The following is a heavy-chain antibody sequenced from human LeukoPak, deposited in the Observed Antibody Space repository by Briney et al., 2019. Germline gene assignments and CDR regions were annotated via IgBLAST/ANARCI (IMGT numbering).Heavy chain of an antibody. V-gene: IGHV3-30*04. D-gene: IGHD3-10*02. CDR1: GFTFTNYA. CDR2: ISYDGSDK. J-gene: IGHJ6*04. CDR3: AELGITMIGGV. Sequence: PGGSLRLSCAASGFTFTNYAIHWVRQAPGKGLEWAATISYDGSDKYYADSVKGRFTISRDNAKNSLYLQMNSLRAEDTAVYYCAELGITMIGGVWGKGTTVTISS.